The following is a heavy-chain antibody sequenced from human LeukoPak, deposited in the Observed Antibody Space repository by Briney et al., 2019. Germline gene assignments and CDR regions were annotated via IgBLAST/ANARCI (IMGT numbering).Heavy chain of an antibody. CDR3: AREYYYGMDV. CDR1: GFAFASYS. Sequence: PGGSLRLSCAASGFAFASYSMNWVRQAPGKGLEWVSSISRSSNYIYYADSVKGRFTISRDNAKKSLFLQMSSLRAEDTAVYYCAREYYYGMDVWGQGTTVTVSS. V-gene: IGHV3-21*01. CDR2: ISRSSNYI. J-gene: IGHJ6*02.